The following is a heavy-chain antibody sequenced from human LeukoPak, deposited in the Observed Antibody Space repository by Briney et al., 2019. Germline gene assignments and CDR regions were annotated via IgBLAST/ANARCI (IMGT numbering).Heavy chain of an antibody. CDR3: GRVDLAIRD. D-gene: IGHD3-3*01. V-gene: IGHV1-18*01. CDR2: SSAYNGNT. CDR1: GYTFTSYA. J-gene: IGHJ4*02. Sequence: GASVKVSCKASGYTFTSYAISWVRQAPGQGLEWMGWSSAYNGNTNYAQKVQGRVTMTTDTSTSTAYMELRSLRPDDTAVYYCGRVDLAIRDCGQGTLVTVSS.